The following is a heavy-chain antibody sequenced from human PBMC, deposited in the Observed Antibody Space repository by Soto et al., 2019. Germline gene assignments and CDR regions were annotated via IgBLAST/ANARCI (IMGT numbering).Heavy chain of an antibody. Sequence: EVQVSESGGGLVQPGGSLRLSCATSGFTFSHYPMNWVRQAPGKGLEWVSGISAGGDRTYYADSVKGRFTIFRDNSKNSVSLTMNSLRVEDTAVYYCARRVWGQGTLVTVSS. CDR3: ARRV. J-gene: IGHJ4*02. CDR2: ISAGGDRT. V-gene: IGHV3-23*01. CDR1: GFTFSHYP.